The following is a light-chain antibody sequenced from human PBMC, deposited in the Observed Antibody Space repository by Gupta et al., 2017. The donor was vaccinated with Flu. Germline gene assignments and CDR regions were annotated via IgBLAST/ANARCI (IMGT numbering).Light chain of an antibody. CDR2: CNN. J-gene: IGLJ3*02. CDR3: TGWDGRSDACV. CDR1: SPNIGSNP. Sequence: SCCGSSPNIGSNPVNWYQQIPGTAPTLLIFCNNLRPSGAPHRFSGPKSGTSASLSIRWPQAEDCTVFSCTGWDGRSDACVFGGGTELT. V-gene: IGLV1-44*01.